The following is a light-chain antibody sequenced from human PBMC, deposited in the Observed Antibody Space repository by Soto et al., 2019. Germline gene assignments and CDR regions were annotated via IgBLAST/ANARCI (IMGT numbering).Light chain of an antibody. Sequence: EMGMTQSPATLSVSPGERATLSCRASQSVSSNLAWYQQKPGQAPRLLIYGASTRATGIPARFSGSGSGTEFTLTISSLQSEDFAVYYCQQYNTCPRTFGRGT. CDR3: QQYNTCPRT. V-gene: IGKV3-15*01. J-gene: IGKJ1*01. CDR2: GAS. CDR1: QSVSSN.